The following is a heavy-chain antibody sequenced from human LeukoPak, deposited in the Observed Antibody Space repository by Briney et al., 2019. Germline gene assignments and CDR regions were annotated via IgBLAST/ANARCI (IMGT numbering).Heavy chain of an antibody. CDR2: IYYSGST. D-gene: IGHD3-22*01. V-gene: IGHV4-59*01. Sequence: PSETLSLTCTVSGGSISSYYWSWIRQPPGKGLEWIGYIYYSGSTNYNPSLKSRVTISVDTSKNQFSLKLSSVTAADTAVYYCARAPYYYHSSGYLDYWGQGTLVTVSS. CDR1: GGSISSYY. CDR3: ARAPYYYHSSGYLDY. J-gene: IGHJ4*02.